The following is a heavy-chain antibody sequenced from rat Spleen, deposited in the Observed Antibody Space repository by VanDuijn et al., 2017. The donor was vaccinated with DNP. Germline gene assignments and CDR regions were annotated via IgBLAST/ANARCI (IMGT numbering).Heavy chain of an antibody. J-gene: IGHJ3*01. Sequence: EVQVVESGGGLVQPGRSLKLSCAASGFTFSDYYMAWVRQAPKKGLEWVASISYEGSSTYYGDSVKGRFTISRDNAKSTLYLQMNSLRSEDTATYYCARHNYSSYWFAYWGQGTLVTVAS. D-gene: IGHD1-2*01. CDR3: ARHNYSSYWFAY. CDR1: GFTFSDYY. CDR2: ISYEGSST. V-gene: IGHV5-22*01.